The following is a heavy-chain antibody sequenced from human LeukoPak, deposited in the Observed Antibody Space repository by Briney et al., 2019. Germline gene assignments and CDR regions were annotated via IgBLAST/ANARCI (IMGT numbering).Heavy chain of an antibody. CDR3: AKGLSVVVPAAPDFDY. CDR1: GFTFSSYG. Sequence: GGSLRLSCAASGFTFSSYGMHWVRQAPGKGLEWVAVISYDGSNKYYADSVKGRFTISRDSSKNTLYLQMNSLRAEDTAVYYCAKGLSVVVPAAPDFDYWGQGTLVTVSS. CDR2: ISYDGSNK. V-gene: IGHV3-30*18. J-gene: IGHJ4*02. D-gene: IGHD2-2*01.